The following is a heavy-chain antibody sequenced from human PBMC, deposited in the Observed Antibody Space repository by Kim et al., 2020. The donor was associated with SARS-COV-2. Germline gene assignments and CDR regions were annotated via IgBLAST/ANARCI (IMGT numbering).Heavy chain of an antibody. CDR2: ISYDGRNK. J-gene: IGHJ4*02. D-gene: IGHD3-10*01. CDR1: GFTFSSYA. CDR3: ARASASITMVRGFDY. V-gene: IGHV3-30*04. Sequence: GESLKISCAASGFTFSSYAMHWVRQAPGKGLEWVAVISYDGRNKYYADSVKGRFTISRDNSKNTLYLQMNSLRAEDTAVYYCARASASITMVRGFDYWGQGTLVTVSS.